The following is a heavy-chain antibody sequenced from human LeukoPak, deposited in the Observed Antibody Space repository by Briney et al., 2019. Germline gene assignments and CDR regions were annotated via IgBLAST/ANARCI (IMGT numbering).Heavy chain of an antibody. CDR1: GASIDGYY. D-gene: IGHD3-10*01. Sequence: SETLSLTCTVSGASIDGYYWSGIRQPAGQSPEWIGRIHTSGTTNYNPAFKSRVIMSVDTSDKQFSLNVSSVTAADTAVYYCARMPPVRGVRNFYFYYYVDVWGRGTTVTVSS. CDR3: ARMPPVRGVRNFYFYYYVDV. J-gene: IGHJ6*03. V-gene: IGHV4-4*07. CDR2: IHTSGTT.